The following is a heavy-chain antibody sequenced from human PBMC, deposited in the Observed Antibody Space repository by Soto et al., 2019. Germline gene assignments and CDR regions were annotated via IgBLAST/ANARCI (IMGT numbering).Heavy chain of an antibody. CDR2: ISAYNGNT. J-gene: IGHJ4*02. Sequence: GASVKVSCKASGYTFTSYGISWVRQAPGQGLEWMGWISAYNGNTNYAQKLQGRVTMTTDTSTSTAYMELRSLRSDDTAVYYCARDMEVVAATPFPLTESSFRNWGQGTLVTVSS. CDR1: GYTFTSYG. D-gene: IGHD2-15*01. V-gene: IGHV1-18*01. CDR3: ARDMEVVAATPFPLTESSFRN.